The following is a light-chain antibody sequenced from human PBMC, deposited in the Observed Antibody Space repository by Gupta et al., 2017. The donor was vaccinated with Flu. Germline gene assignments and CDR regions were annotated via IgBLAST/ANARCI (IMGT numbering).Light chain of an antibody. CDR1: SSNIGTNA. Sequence: QSVLTQPPSASGTPGQRVTISCSGSSSNIGTNAVSWYQQLPGTAPNLLIYTNNQRPSGVPDRYSASKSGSSASLAISGLQFEDEADYYCAAWDDSLDGPVFGTGTKVTVL. V-gene: IGLV1-44*01. CDR2: TNN. CDR3: AAWDDSLDGPV. J-gene: IGLJ1*01.